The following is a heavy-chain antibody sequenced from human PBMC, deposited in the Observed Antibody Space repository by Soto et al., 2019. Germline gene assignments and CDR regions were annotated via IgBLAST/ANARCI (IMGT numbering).Heavy chain of an antibody. CDR3: AHSSGDYVHFDY. CDR2: IYWDDDK. CDR1: GFSLSTSGVG. Sequence: QITLKESGPTLVKPTQTLTLTCTFSGFSLSTSGVGVGWIRQPPGKALEWLALIYWDDDKRYSPSLKSRLTIPTDTSKNQVVLTMTNMDPVDTATYYCAHSSGDYVHFDYWGQGTLVTVSS. D-gene: IGHD4-17*01. J-gene: IGHJ4*02. V-gene: IGHV2-5*02.